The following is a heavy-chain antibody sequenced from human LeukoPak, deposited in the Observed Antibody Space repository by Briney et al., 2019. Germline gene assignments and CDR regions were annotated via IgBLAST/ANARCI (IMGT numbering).Heavy chain of an antibody. V-gene: IGHV1-69*02. CDR1: GGIFSSYT. D-gene: IGHD3-3*01. CDR2: IIPILGIA. J-gene: IGHJ4*02. Sequence: SVKVSCKASGGIFSSYTISWVRQAPGQGLEWMGRIIPILGIANYAQKFQGRVTITADKSTSTAYMELSSLRSEDTAVYYCVRGGHWIHYDFWSGYLDYWGQGTLVTVSS. CDR3: VRGGHWIHYDFWSGYLDY.